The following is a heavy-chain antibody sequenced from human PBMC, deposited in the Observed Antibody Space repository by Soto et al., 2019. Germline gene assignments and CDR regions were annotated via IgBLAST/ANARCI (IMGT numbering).Heavy chain of an antibody. Sequence: ASVKVSCKASGGTFSSYAISWVRQAPGQGLEWMGGIIPIFGTANYAQKFQGRVTITADESTSTAYMELSSLRSEDTAVYYCLYSSGWPKNWFDPWGQGTLVTSPQ. V-gene: IGHV1-69*13. CDR1: GGTFSSYA. CDR2: IIPIFGTA. J-gene: IGHJ5*02. D-gene: IGHD6-19*01. CDR3: LYSSGWPKNWFDP.